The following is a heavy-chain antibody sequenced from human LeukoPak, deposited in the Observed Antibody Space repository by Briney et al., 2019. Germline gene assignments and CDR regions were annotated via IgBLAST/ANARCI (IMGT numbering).Heavy chain of an antibody. D-gene: IGHD7-27*01. J-gene: IGHJ3*02. Sequence: GSLRLSCAASGFTFSDYYMSWIRQAPGKGLEWVSYISSSGSTIYYADSVKGRFTISRDNAKNSLYLQMNSLRAEDTAAYYCARASPGVDAFDIWGQGTMVTVSS. V-gene: IGHV3-11*04. CDR2: ISSSGSTI. CDR3: ARASPGVDAFDI. CDR1: GFTFSDYY.